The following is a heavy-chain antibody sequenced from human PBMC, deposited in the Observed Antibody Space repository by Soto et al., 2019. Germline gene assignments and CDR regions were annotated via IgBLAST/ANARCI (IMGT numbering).Heavy chain of an antibody. Sequence: ASVKVSCKASGYTFTSYYMHWVRQAPGQGLEWMGIINPSGGSTSYAQKFQGRVTMTRDTSTSTVYMELSSLRSEDTAVYYCARDRRQLLRRYYFDYWGQGTLVTVSS. CDR2: INPSGGST. CDR3: ARDRRQLLRRYYFDY. J-gene: IGHJ4*02. CDR1: GYTFTSYY. D-gene: IGHD2-2*01. V-gene: IGHV1-46*03.